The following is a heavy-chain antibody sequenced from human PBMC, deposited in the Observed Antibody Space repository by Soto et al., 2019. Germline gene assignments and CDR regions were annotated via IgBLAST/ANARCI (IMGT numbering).Heavy chain of an antibody. J-gene: IGHJ4*02. CDR1: GFTFSSYA. D-gene: IGHD2-15*01. Sequence: GGSLRLSCAASGFTFSSYAMSWVRQAPGKGLEWVSSISGSGGSTYYADSVKGRFTISRDNSKNTLYLQMNSLRAEDTAVYYSAKDTCSGGSCYTEYYFDYWGQGTLVTVSS. V-gene: IGHV3-23*01. CDR3: AKDTCSGGSCYTEYYFDY. CDR2: ISGSGGST.